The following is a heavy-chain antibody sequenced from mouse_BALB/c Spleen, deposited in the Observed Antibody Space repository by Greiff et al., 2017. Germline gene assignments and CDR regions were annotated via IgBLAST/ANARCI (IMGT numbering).Heavy chain of an antibody. D-gene: IGHD2-2*01. Sequence: EVQLQQSGTVLARPGASVKMSCKASGYSFTSYWIHWVKQRPGQGLEWIGAIYPGNSDTSYNQKFKGKAKLTAVTSASTAYMELSSLTNEDSAVYYCTGNYGYEVFAYWGQGTLVTVSA. CDR1: GYSFTSYW. V-gene: IGHV1-5*01. J-gene: IGHJ3*01. CDR2: IYPGNSDT. CDR3: TGNYGYEVFAY.